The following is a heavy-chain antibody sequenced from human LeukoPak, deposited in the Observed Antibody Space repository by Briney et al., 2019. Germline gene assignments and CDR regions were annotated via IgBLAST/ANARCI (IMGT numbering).Heavy chain of an antibody. Sequence: GSLRLSCVASGFTFSSYSMNWVRQAPGKGLEWVSYITRSSSAKFYADSVKGRFTISRDNAENLLYLQMNSLRAEDTVVYYCTRDQEGSDYWGQGTLVTVSS. CDR3: TRDQEGSDY. CDR1: GFTFSSYS. J-gene: IGHJ4*02. V-gene: IGHV3-48*01. CDR2: ITRSSSAK.